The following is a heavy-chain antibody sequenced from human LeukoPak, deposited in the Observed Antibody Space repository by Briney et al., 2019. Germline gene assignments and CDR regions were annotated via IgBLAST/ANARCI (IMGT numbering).Heavy chain of an antibody. D-gene: IGHD3-22*01. Sequence: ASVKVSCKASGYTFTSHFMHWVRQAPGQGLEWMGIINPSGGSTSYTQKFQGRVTMTRDTSTSTVYMELSSLRSEDTAVYYCARVKSYYYDTSDKDAFDIWGQGTMVTVSS. CDR3: ARVKSYYYDTSDKDAFDI. CDR2: INPSGGST. J-gene: IGHJ3*02. CDR1: GYTFTSHF. V-gene: IGHV1-46*01.